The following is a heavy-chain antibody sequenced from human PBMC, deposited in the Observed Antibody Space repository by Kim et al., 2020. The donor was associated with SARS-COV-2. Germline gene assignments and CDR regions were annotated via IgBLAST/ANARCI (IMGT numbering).Heavy chain of an antibody. J-gene: IGHJ4*02. D-gene: IGHD2-15*01. CDR2: INHDASET. Sequence: GGSLRLSCAASGFTFNNQWMSWVRQAPGKGLEWVANINHDASETYYVDSVKGRFSISRDNVKNSLYLQMNNLRAEDTAVYYCARACRWGQGILVTVSS. CDR1: GFTFNNQW. V-gene: IGHV3-7*01. CDR3: ARACR.